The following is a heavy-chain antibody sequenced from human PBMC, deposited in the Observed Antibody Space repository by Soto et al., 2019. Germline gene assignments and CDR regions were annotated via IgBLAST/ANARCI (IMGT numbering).Heavy chain of an antibody. CDR2: IYFNGNT. V-gene: IGHV4-59*01. CDR1: AASFSKYY. CDR3: ASVTFGGIVLAH. Sequence: RSLTCTVSAASFSKYYWTWIRQPPGKGLEWIGYIYFNGNTKYNPSLEGRLTISIDTSKKEFSLKLTSVTAADAAVYYCASVTFGGIVLAHWGQGTLVTVSS. D-gene: IGHD3-16*01. J-gene: IGHJ4*02.